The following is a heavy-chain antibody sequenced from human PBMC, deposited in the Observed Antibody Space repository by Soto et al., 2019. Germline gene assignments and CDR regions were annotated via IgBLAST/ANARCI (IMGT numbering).Heavy chain of an antibody. CDR2: IFSNDEK. CDR3: ARMTAAFDP. V-gene: IGHV2-26*01. D-gene: IGHD6-25*01. CDR1: GVSLNDARMG. Sequence: QVTLKESGPVLVKPTETLTLTCTVSGVSLNDARMGVSWLRQPPGKALEWLAHIFSNDEKSYNTSLKSRLTISKDASKSQVVLTMTNLGPGDTGTYYCARMTAAFDPWGQGILVTVSS. J-gene: IGHJ5*02.